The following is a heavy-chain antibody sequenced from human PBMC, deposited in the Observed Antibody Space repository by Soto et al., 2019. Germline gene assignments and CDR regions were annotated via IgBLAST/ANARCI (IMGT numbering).Heavy chain of an antibody. Sequence: QVQLQESGPGLVKPSQTLSLTCTVSGGSISNGGFYWSWIRQHPGKGLEWIGYIYYSGSTSYNPSLESRLSMSIDTSKNQFSLKVSSVTAADTAVYYRARQIRYLYYMDVWGKGTTVTVSS. J-gene: IGHJ6*03. D-gene: IGHD1-1*01. CDR2: IYYSGST. CDR1: GGSISNGGFY. CDR3: ARQIRYLYYMDV. V-gene: IGHV4-31*03.